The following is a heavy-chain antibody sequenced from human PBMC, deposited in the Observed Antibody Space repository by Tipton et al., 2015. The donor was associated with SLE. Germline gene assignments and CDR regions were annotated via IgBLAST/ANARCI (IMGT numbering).Heavy chain of an antibody. CDR1: GGAIRNSPSY. V-gene: IGHV4-39*07. CDR3: ARQDLGRAATLTFDI. J-gene: IGHJ4*02. D-gene: IGHD6-25*01. Sequence: TLSLTCHVAGGAIRNSPSYWAWIRQPPGKRLEWIGSVFDTGYTAYNPSPEGRMSISVDTSNNEFSLKLSSVTAADTAVYFCARQDLGRAATLTFDIWGLGTLVTVSS. CDR2: VFDTGYT.